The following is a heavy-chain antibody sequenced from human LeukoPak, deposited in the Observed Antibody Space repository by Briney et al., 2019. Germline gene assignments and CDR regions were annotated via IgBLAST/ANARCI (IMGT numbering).Heavy chain of an antibody. Sequence: NPSETLSLTCAVYGGSFSGYYWSWIRQPPGKGLEWIGEINHSGSTNYNPSLKSRVTISVDTSKNQFSLKLSSVTAADTAVYYCARHRRVTIFGVVIIHPAFDYWGQGTLVTVSS. CDR2: INHSGST. J-gene: IGHJ4*02. CDR1: GGSFSGYY. D-gene: IGHD3-3*01. V-gene: IGHV4-34*01. CDR3: ARHRRVTIFGVVIIHPAFDY.